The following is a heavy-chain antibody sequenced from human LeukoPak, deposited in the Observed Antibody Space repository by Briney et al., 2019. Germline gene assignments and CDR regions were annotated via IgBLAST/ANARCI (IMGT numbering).Heavy chain of an antibody. V-gene: IGHV3-64*01. CDR3: ARALYNWNSPSDY. CDR1: GFTFSSYA. J-gene: IGHJ4*03. Sequence: GGSLRLSCAASGFTFSSYAMHWVRQAPGKGLEYVSAISSNGGITYYANSMKGRFTISRDNSKNTLYLQMGSLRAEDMAVSYCARALYNWNSPSDYWGQGTTVTVSS. D-gene: IGHD1/OR15-1a*01. CDR2: ISSNGGIT.